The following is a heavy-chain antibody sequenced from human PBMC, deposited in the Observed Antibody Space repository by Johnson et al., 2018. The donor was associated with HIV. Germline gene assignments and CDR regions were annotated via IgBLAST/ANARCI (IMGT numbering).Heavy chain of an antibody. CDR1: GFTFSSYA. V-gene: IGHV3-30-3*01. Sequence: QVQLVESGGGVVQPGRSLRLSCAASGFTFSSYAMHWVRQAPGKGLEWVAVISYDGSNKYYADSVKGRFTISRDNSKNTLYLQMNSLRAEDTAVYYCARDETYYYDSSGYHDAFDIWGQGTMVTVSS. D-gene: IGHD3-22*01. CDR3: ARDETYYYDSSGYHDAFDI. J-gene: IGHJ3*02. CDR2: ISYDGSNK.